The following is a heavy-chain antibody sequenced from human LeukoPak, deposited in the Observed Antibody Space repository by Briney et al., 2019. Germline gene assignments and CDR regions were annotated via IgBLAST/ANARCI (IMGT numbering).Heavy chain of an antibody. V-gene: IGHV4-59*13. J-gene: IGHJ4*02. Sequence: PSETLSLTCTVSGASISDYYWSWIRQPPGQGLEWIGYVFDSGGANYNPSLKSRVTISVDTSKSQFSVKLGSVTAADTAVYYCAAALGRYGDYSRGYYFDYWGQGTLVTVSS. CDR3: AAALGRYGDYSRGYYFDY. CDR2: VFDSGGA. CDR1: GASISDYY. D-gene: IGHD4-17*01.